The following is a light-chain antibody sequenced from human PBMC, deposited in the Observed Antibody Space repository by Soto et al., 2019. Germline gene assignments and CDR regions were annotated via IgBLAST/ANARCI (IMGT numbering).Light chain of an antibody. CDR2: WAS. Sequence: DIVMTQSPDSLAVSLGERATINCKSSQSVLYSSNNKNYLAWYQQKPGQPPKLLIYWASTRESGVPDRFSGSGSGTDFTLTISSLQAEDVAVYYCQPYYSTPSLFGQGTKLEIK. V-gene: IGKV4-1*01. J-gene: IGKJ2*01. CDR3: QPYYSTPSL. CDR1: QSVLYSSNNKNY.